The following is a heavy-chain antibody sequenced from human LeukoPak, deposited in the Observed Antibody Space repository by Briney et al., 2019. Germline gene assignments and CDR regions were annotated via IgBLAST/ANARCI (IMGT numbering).Heavy chain of an antibody. V-gene: IGHV3-7*01. CDR1: GFTFSNYW. Sequence: GGSLRLSCAASGFTFSNYWMSWVRQAPGKGLEWVAHIKQDGSEKYYVNSVKGRFTISRDNAKNSLYLQMNSLRAEDTAIYYCAREDDWNYEDYWXQGTLVTVSS. CDR3: AREDDWNYEDY. J-gene: IGHJ4*02. D-gene: IGHD1-7*01. CDR2: IKQDGSEK.